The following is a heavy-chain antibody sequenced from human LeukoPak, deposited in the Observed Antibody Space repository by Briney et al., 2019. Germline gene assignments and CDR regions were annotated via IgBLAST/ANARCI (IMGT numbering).Heavy chain of an antibody. J-gene: IGHJ1*01. V-gene: IGHV4-61*02. Sequence: SQTLSLTCTVSGGSISSGSYYWSWIRQPAGKGLEWIGRIYTSGSTNYNPSLKSRVTISVDTSKNQFSLKLSSVTAADTAVYYCARRSRSLRFLEWLPNWGYFQHWGQGTLVTVSS. CDR1: GGSISSGSYY. CDR2: IYTSGST. D-gene: IGHD3-3*01. CDR3: ARRSRSLRFLEWLPNWGYFQH.